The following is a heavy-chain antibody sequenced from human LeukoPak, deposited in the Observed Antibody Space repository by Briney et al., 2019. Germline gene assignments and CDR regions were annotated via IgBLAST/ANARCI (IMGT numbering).Heavy chain of an antibody. V-gene: IGHV3-33*01. J-gene: IGHJ4*02. CDR2: IWYDGSNK. CDR1: GFTFSSYG. CDR3: ARDPLYGHVDY. Sequence: GGSLRLSCAASGFTFSSYGMHWVRQAPGKGLEWVAVIWYDGSNKYYADSVKGRFTISRDNSKNTLYLQMNSLRAEDTAVYYCARDPLYGHVDYWGQGTLVTVSS. D-gene: IGHD4-17*01.